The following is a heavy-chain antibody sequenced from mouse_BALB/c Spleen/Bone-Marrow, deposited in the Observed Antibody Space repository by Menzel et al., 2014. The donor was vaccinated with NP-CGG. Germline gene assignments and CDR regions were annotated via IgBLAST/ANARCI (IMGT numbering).Heavy chain of an antibody. CDR3: ARRALLWYPWFAY. CDR1: GFNIKDTY. V-gene: IGHV14-3*02. J-gene: IGHJ3*01. Sequence: EVQLQQSGAELVKPGASVKLSCTASGFNIKDTYMHWVKQRPEQGLEWIGRIDPANGNTKYDPKFQGKATITADTPYNTAYRQLSSLTSEDTAVYYCARRALLWYPWFAYWGQGTLVTVSA. CDR2: IDPANGNT. D-gene: IGHD2-1*01.